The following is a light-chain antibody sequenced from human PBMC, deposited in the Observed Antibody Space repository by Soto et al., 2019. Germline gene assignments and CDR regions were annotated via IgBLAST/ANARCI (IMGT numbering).Light chain of an antibody. J-gene: IGKJ2*01. CDR2: GAS. V-gene: IGKV3-11*01. CDR1: QSVSTY. CDR3: QQRSNWPLT. Sequence: EIVLTQSPAPLSLSPGERATLSCRASQSVSTYLAWYQQKPGQAPRLLIYGASNRATGIPARFSGSGSGTDFTLTISSLEPEDFAVYYCQQRSNWPLTFGQGTKLEIK.